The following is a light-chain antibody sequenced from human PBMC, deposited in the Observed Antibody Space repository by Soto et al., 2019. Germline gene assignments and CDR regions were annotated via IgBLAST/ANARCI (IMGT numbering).Light chain of an antibody. CDR2: DPS. J-gene: IGKJ2*01. Sequence: DIVLTQTPAPLSLSQGERATFSCSASAGVSAYLNWYQHKPGQPPRLLIYDPSKRATGIPDRFSGSRSRTGFTLTIRSLESEDFAVYYCQLRRTFMYTVGQGTKLEIK. V-gene: IGKV3D-11*01. CDR1: AGVSAY. CDR3: QLRRTFMYT.